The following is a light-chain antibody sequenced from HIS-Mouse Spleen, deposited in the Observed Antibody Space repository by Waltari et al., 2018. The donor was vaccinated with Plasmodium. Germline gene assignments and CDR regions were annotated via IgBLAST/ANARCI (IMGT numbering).Light chain of an antibody. CDR3: CSYAGSYTYV. Sequence: QSALTQPRSVSGSPGQSVTISCTGTSSDVGGYNYVSWYQQHPGKAPKLMIYDVSNRPSGGPDRCSGSKSGNTASLTISGLQAEDEADYYCCSYAGSYTYVFGTGTKVTVL. J-gene: IGLJ1*01. CDR1: SSDVGGYNY. V-gene: IGLV2-11*01. CDR2: DVS.